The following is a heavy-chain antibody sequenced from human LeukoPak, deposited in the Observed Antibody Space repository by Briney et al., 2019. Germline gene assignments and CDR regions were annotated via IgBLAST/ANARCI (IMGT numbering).Heavy chain of an antibody. D-gene: IGHD3-3*01. CDR1: GGTFSSYA. V-gene: IGHV1-69*13. Sequence: SVKVSCKASGGTFSSYAISWVRQAPGQGLEWMGGIIPIFGTANYAQKFQGRVTITADESTSTAYMELSSLRSEDTVVYYCAAGYYDFWSGYYHIDYWGQGTLVTVSS. J-gene: IGHJ4*02. CDR2: IIPIFGTA. CDR3: AAGYYDFWSGYYHIDY.